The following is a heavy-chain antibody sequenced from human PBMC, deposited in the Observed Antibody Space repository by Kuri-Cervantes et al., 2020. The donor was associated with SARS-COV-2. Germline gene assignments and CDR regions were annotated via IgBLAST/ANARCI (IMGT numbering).Heavy chain of an antibody. CDR3: ARGRRIVVVPAASPPTLSPFDI. J-gene: IGHJ3*02. D-gene: IGHD2-2*01. Sequence: SETLSLICAVYGGSFSGYYWSWIRQPPGKGLEWIGEINHSGSTNYNPSLKSRVTISVDTSKNQFSLKLSSVTAADTAVYYCARGRRIVVVPAASPPTLSPFDIWGQGTMVTVSS. V-gene: IGHV4-34*01. CDR1: GGSFSGYY. CDR2: INHSGST.